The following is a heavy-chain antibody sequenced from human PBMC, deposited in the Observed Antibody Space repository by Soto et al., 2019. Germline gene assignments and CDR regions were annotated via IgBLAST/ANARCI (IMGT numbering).Heavy chain of an antibody. Sequence: EVQQLESGGGLVQPGGSLRLSCAASGFTFSSYAMSWVRQAPGKGLEWVSAISGSGDNTYYADSVKGRFTISRDNSKNTLYLQMNSLTAEDTFLYYCPVARGSYGIWGQGTLVTVSS. D-gene: IGHD1-26*01. CDR1: GFTFSSYA. J-gene: IGHJ4*02. CDR2: ISGSGDNT. V-gene: IGHV3-23*01. CDR3: PVARGSYGI.